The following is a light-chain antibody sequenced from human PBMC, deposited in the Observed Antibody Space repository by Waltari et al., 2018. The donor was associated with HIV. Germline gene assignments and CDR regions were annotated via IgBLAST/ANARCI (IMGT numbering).Light chain of an antibody. CDR2: GAS. J-gene: IGKJ1*01. V-gene: IGKV3-15*01. Sequence: EIVMTQSPATLSVSPGERATLSCRASQSVTRNLAWYQQKPGQAPRLLIYGASTRATGIPARFSGSGSGTEFTLTIRSLQSEDFAVYYCQQYNNWPPTLGQGTKVEIK. CDR3: QQYNNWPPT. CDR1: QSVTRN.